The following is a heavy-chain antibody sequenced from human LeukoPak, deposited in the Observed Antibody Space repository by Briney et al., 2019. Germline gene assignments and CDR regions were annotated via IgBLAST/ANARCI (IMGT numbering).Heavy chain of an antibody. CDR3: ARGGRRTSYDAFDI. J-gene: IGHJ3*02. V-gene: IGHV3-21*01. D-gene: IGHD3-16*01. CDR2: ISSSSSYI. CDR1: GFTFSSYS. Sequence: GGSLRLSCAASGFTFSSYSMNWVRQAPGKGLEWVSSISSSSSYIYYADSVKGRFTISRDNAKNSLYLQMNSLRAEDTAVYYCARGGRRTSYDAFDIWGQGTMVTVSS.